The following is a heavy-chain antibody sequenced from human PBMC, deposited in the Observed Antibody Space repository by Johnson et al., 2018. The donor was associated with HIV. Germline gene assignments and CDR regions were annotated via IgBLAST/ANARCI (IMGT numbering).Heavy chain of an antibody. CDR2: IYSGGST. D-gene: IGHD1-26*01. Sequence: VQLVESGGGLVQPGGSLRLSCAASGFTVSSNYMSWVRQAPGKGLEWVSVIYSGGSTYYADSVKGRFTISRDNSKNTLYLQMNSLRAEDTAVYYCAKSWHSGSFYDAFHIWGQGTMVTVSS. V-gene: IGHV3-66*01. CDR3: AKSWHSGSFYDAFHI. CDR1: GFTVSSNY. J-gene: IGHJ3*02.